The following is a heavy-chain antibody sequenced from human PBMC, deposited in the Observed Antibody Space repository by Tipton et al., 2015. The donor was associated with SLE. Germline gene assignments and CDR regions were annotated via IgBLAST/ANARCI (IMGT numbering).Heavy chain of an antibody. Sequence: GSLRLSCTVSGASLSSFFWAWIRQPPGKGLEWIGEINHSGNTNFNPSLGSRVTVSVDTSNNQFSLRLGSVTAADTATYYCARGGLFWSPSLVAANYFDSWGQGTLVTVSS. J-gene: IGHJ4*02. CDR1: GASLSSFF. CDR3: ARGGLFWSPSLVAANYFDS. CDR2: INHSGNT. V-gene: IGHV4-34*01. D-gene: IGHD3-3*01.